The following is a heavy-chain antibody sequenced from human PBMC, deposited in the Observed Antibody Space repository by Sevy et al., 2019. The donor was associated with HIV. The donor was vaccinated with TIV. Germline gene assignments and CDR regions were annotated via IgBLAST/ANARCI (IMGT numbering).Heavy chain of an antibody. CDR3: AGGKYWFDP. Sequence: GGSLRLSCAASGFSFSDYYWGWIRQAPGKGLEWVSHISPSAKTTYYADSVEGRFTISRDNAKKSLYLQMSSLRAEDTAVYYCAGGKYWFDPWGPGTLVTVSS. CDR1: GFSFSDYY. J-gene: IGHJ5*02. V-gene: IGHV3-11*04. CDR2: ISPSAKTT.